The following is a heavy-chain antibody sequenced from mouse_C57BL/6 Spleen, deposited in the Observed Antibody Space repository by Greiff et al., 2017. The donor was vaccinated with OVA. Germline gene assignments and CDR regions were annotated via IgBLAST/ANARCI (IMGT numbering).Heavy chain of an antibody. J-gene: IGHJ2*01. V-gene: IGHV1-64*01. CDR3: ARFATGTGLDY. CDR2: IHPNSGST. CDR1: GYTFTSYW. Sequence: VQLQQPGAELVKPGASVKLSCKASGYTFTSYWMHWVKQRPGQGLEWIGMIHPNSGSTNYNEKFKSKATLTVDKSSSTAYMQLSSLTSEDSAVYYCARFATGTGLDYWGQGTTLTVSS. D-gene: IGHD4-1*02.